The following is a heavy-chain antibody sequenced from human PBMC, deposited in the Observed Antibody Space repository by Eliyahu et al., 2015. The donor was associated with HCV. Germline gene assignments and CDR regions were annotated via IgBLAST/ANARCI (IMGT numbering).Heavy chain of an antibody. D-gene: IGHD6-19*01. Sequence: EVQLVQSGGGLVQPGGSLRLSCAASGFTFGDYAMNWVRQAPGKGLEWVAYISSGSSTIHYADSVKGRFTISRDNVKNFLFLQMNSLRPEDTAVYYCARVGVAGNFWGRGTLVTVST. CDR2: ISSGSSTI. CDR3: ARVGVAGNF. V-gene: IGHV3-48*01. CDR1: GFTFGDYA. J-gene: IGHJ4*02.